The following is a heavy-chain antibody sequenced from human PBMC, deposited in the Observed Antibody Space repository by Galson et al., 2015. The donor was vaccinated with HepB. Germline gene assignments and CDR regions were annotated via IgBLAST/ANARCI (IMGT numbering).Heavy chain of an antibody. J-gene: IGHJ4*02. CDR3: ARTHSGYDIFDY. CDR1: GYTFTSYG. D-gene: IGHD5-12*01. CDR2: ISAYNGNT. Sequence: SVKVSFKASGYTFTSYGISWVRQAPGQGLEWMGWISAYNGNTNYAQKLQGRVTMTTDTSTSTAYMELRSLRSDDTAVYYCARTHSGYDIFDYWGQGTLVTVSS. V-gene: IGHV1-18*01.